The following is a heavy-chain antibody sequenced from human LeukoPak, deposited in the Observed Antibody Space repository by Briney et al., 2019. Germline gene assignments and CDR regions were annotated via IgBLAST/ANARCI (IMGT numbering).Heavy chain of an antibody. Sequence: KPSETLSLTCTVSGGSISSYYWSWIRQPPGVGLGWIGRIYTSGSTDYNPSLNSRVTMSVDTSKNQFSLKLSSVTAADTAVYYCARDRGYYDSSGYYAFDIWGQGTMVTVSS. J-gene: IGHJ3*02. V-gene: IGHV4-4*07. CDR1: GGSISSYY. CDR3: ARDRGYYDSSGYYAFDI. CDR2: IYTSGST. D-gene: IGHD3-22*01.